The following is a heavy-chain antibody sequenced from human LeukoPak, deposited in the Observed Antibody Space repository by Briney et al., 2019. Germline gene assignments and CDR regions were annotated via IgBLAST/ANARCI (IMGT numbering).Heavy chain of an antibody. CDR3: ARDDSGSYYGHYYYGMDV. J-gene: IGHJ6*02. CDR1: GGTFSSYA. CDR2: IIPIFGTA. Sequence: SVKVSCKASGGTFSSYAISWVRQAPGQGLEWMGGIIPIFGTANYAQKFQGRVTITADESTSTAYMELSSLRSKDTAMYYCARDDSGSYYGHYYYGMDVWGQGSTVTVSS. D-gene: IGHD1-26*01. V-gene: IGHV1-69*01.